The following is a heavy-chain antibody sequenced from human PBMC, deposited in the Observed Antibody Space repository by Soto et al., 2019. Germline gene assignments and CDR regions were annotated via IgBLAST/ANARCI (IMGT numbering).Heavy chain of an antibody. D-gene: IGHD6-19*01. Sequence: SETLSLTCTVSGGSLSSYYWSWIRQPPGKGLEWIGYIYYSGSTNYNPSLKSRVTISVDTSKNQLSLKLNSVTAADTAVYYCASRKYSSGWYFDYWGQGTLVTVSS. CDR3: ASRKYSSGWYFDY. V-gene: IGHV4-59*01. CDR2: IYYSGST. J-gene: IGHJ4*02. CDR1: GGSLSSYY.